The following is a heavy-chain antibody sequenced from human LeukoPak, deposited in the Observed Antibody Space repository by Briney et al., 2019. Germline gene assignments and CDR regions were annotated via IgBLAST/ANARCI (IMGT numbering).Heavy chain of an antibody. D-gene: IGHD3-3*01. CDR2: IYPGDSDT. J-gene: IGHJ4*02. CDR3: ARQGHSDFWSGYYVY. Sequence: GESLRISCKGSGYSFTSYWIAWVRQMPGKGLEWMGIIYPGDSDTRYSPSFQGQVTISADKSISTAYLQWSSLKASDTAMYYCARQGHSDFWSGYYVYWGQGTLVTVSS. V-gene: IGHV5-51*01. CDR1: GYSFTSYW.